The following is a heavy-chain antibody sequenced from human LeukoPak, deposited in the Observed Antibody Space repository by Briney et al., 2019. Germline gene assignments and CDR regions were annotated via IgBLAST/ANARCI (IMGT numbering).Heavy chain of an antibody. J-gene: IGHJ5*02. Sequence: GGSLRLSCAASGFTFSSYGMHWVRQAPGKGLEWVAVIWYDGSNKYYADSVKGRFTISRDNSKNTLYLQMNSLRAEDTAVYYCTHGGSWKDGDWFDPWGQGTLVTASS. V-gene: IGHV3-33*01. CDR1: GFTFSSYG. CDR3: THGGSWKDGDWFDP. CDR2: IWYDGSNK. D-gene: IGHD2-15*01.